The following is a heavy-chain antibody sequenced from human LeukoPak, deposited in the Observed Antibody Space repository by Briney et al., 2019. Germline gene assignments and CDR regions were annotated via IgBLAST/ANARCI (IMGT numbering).Heavy chain of an antibody. J-gene: IGHJ6*03. CDR2: IYHSGST. V-gene: IGHV4-38-2*02. CDR1: GYSISSGYY. D-gene: IGHD6-13*01. CDR3: ARAGIGSSASVYYYYYYMDV. Sequence: SETLSLTCTVSGYSISSGYYWGWIRQPPGKGLEWIGSIYHSGSTYYNPSLKSRVTISVDTSKNQFSLKLSSVTAADTAVYYCARAGIGSSASVYYYYYYMDVWGKGTTVTVSS.